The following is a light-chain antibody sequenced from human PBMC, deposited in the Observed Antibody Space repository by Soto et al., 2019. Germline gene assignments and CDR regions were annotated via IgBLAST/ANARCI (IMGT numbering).Light chain of an antibody. Sequence: QSVLTQPPSASGTPGQRVTISCSGSSSNIGSNTVNWYQQLPGTAPKLLLYSTNQRPSGVTDRFSGSKSGAAASLAISGRQYEDEADYYCAACDDSLRGVFGGGTKLTVL. V-gene: IGLV1-44*01. CDR2: STN. CDR3: AACDDSLRGV. J-gene: IGLJ3*02. CDR1: SSNIGSNT.